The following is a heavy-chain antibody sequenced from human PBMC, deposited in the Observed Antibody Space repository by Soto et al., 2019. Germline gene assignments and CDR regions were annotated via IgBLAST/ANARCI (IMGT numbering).Heavy chain of an antibody. CDR2: IYYSGST. J-gene: IGHJ4*02. Sequence: QVQLQESGPGLVKPSQPLSLTCTVSGGSIGSGDYYWSWIRQPPGKGLEWIGSIYYSGSTYYNPSLKSRVTISVDTSKNQFSLKLNSVTAADTAVYYCASRHSSPYFDYWGQGTLVTVSS. D-gene: IGHD6-13*01. CDR1: GGSIGSGDYY. V-gene: IGHV4-30-4*01. CDR3: ASRHSSPYFDY.